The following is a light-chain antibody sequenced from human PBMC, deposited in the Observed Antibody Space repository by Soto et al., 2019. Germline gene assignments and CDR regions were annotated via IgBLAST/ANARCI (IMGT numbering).Light chain of an antibody. CDR2: GAS. V-gene: IGKV3-15*01. CDR1: QSVSNN. J-gene: IGKJ1*01. Sequence: EIVWTQSPGTLSLSPGERATLSCRASQSVSNNYLAWYEQKPGQAPRLLIYGASTRATGIPARFSGSGSGTEFTLTIRSLKSEDFAVDYCQQYSIWRTFGQGTKVDIK. CDR3: QQYSIWRT.